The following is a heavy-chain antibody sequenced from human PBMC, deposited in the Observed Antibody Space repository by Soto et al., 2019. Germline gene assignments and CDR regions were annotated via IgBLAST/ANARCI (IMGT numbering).Heavy chain of an antibody. J-gene: IGHJ4*02. V-gene: IGHV1-2*04. CDR1: GYTFTGFY. Sequence: QVQLVQSGAEVKKPGASVKVSCKASGYTFTGFYMHWVRQAPGQGLEWMGWINPNSGNAEYAQNFQGWVTMTRDTSISTAYMELKRLKSDDTAVYYCASGGSTVTREFDYWGQGTLVSVSS. D-gene: IGHD4-17*01. CDR2: INPNSGNA. CDR3: ASGGSTVTREFDY.